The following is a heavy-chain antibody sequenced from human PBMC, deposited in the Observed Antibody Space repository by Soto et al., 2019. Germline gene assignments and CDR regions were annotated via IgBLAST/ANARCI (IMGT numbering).Heavy chain of an antibody. J-gene: IGHJ3*02. V-gene: IGHV3-30-3*01. CDR1: GFTFSSYA. CDR3: AREREYYYDSSGYPDAFDI. D-gene: IGHD3-22*01. CDR2: ISYDGDSI. Sequence: VVSRIISCAASGFTFSSYAMHWVRQAPGKGLEWVSVISYDGDSIFYTDSVKGRFTISRDNSKNTLYLQMNSLRAEDTAVYYCAREREYYYDSSGYPDAFDIWGQGTMVTVSS.